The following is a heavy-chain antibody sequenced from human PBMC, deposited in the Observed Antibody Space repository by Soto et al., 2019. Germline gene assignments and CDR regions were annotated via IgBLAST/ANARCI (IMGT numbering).Heavy chain of an antibody. J-gene: IGHJ4*02. CDR3: ARESRHCSGGSCYFLPGIDY. D-gene: IGHD2-15*01. V-gene: IGHV1-69*12. CDR1: GGTFSSYA. Sequence: QVQLVQSGAEVKKPGSSVKVSCKASGGTFSSYAISWVRQAPGQGLEWMGGIIPIFGTANYAQKFQGRVTITADESTSTAYRELSSLRSEDTAVYYCARESRHCSGGSCYFLPGIDYWGQGTLVTVSS. CDR2: IIPIFGTA.